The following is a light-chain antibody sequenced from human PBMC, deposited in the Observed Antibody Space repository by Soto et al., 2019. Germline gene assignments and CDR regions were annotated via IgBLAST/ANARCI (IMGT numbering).Light chain of an antibody. J-gene: IGLJ2*01. CDR2: DDN. CDR1: SSNIGSYY. Sequence: QSVLTQPPSVSAAPGQKVTVSCSGSSSNIGSYYVSWYQQLPGTAPKLLIYDDNKRPSGIPDRFSGSKSGTSATLGITGLQTGDEADYYCGTWDSSLHAGVFGGGTKLTVL. CDR3: GTWDSSLHAGV. V-gene: IGLV1-51*01.